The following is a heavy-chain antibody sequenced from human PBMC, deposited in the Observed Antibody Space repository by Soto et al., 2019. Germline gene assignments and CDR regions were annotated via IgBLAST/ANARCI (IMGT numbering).Heavy chain of an antibody. CDR2: IRTKTFGGTA. J-gene: IGHJ4*02. Sequence: EVQVVESGGGLVQPGQSLRLSCFASGFTFGDSAFSWVRQAPGKGLEWVGFIRTKTFGGTAEYVASVKGRFSISRDDSKSIAYLQMNSLKTEDTAVYYCIRDMKYSYYFEAGHWGQGTLVTVSS. D-gene: IGHD5-18*01. CDR3: IRDMKYSYYFEAGH. CDR1: GFTFGDSA. V-gene: IGHV3-49*04.